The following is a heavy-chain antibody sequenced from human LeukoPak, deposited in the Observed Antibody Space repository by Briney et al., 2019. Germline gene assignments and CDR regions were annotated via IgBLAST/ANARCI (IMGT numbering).Heavy chain of an antibody. CDR3: AKWADYDVLTGYYVSDY. J-gene: IGHJ4*02. CDR2: ITGSGGNK. D-gene: IGHD3-9*01. CDR1: RFTISNYA. Sequence: PGGSLRLSCAASRFTISNYAIRWARQAPGKGLECVSAITGSGGNKYYADSVKGRFTISRDNSKNTVFPQKNSLRGEDTGVYYCAKWADYDVLTGYYVSDYWGQGTLVTVSS. V-gene: IGHV3-23*01.